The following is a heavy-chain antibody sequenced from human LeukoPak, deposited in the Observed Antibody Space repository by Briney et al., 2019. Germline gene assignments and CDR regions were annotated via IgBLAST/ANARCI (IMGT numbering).Heavy chain of an antibody. CDR3: ARGGWVSSDAFDV. J-gene: IGHJ3*01. V-gene: IGHV3-23*01. CDR2: ISGPGTST. D-gene: IGHD5/OR15-5a*01. CDR1: GFTFSNYA. Sequence: GGSLRLSCAASGFTFSNYAVSWVRQAPGRGMDWVSVISGPGTSTSYGNSVKGRFTISRDNSKNTVFLQMNSLRAEDTAVYYCARGGWVSSDAFDVWGQGTMVTVVS.